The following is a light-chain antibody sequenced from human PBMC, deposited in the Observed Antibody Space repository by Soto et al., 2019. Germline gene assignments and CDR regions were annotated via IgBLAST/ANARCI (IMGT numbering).Light chain of an antibody. CDR3: QQYNSHMYT. CDR2: KAS. CDR1: QSISSW. J-gene: IGKJ2*01. V-gene: IGKV1-5*03. Sequence: DIQMTQSPSTLSASVGDRVTITCRDSQSISSWLAWYQQKPGKAPKLLIYKASSLESGVPSRFSGSGSGTEFTLTISSLQPDDFATYYCQQYNSHMYTFGQGTKLEIK.